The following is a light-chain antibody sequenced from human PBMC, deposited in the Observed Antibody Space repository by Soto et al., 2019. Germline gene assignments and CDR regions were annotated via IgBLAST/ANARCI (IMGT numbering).Light chain of an antibody. Sequence: EIVLTQSPGTLSLSPGERATLSCRASQSVSSSYLAWYQQKPGQAPRLLIYGASSRATGIPDRFSGRGSGTDFALALSRLEPEDFVVYCCQQYGSSPPVTFGGGTKVGIK. J-gene: IGKJ4*01. V-gene: IGKV3-20*01. CDR1: QSVSSSY. CDR3: QQYGSSPPVT. CDR2: GAS.